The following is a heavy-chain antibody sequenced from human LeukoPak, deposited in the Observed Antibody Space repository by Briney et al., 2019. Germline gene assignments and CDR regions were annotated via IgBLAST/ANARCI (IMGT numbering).Heavy chain of an antibody. CDR1: GGSFSGYY. Sequence: PSETLSLTCAVYGGSFSGYYWSWIRQPPGKGLEWIAYIHYSGSTNYNPSLKSRLTISVDTSKNLFSLKLNSVTTADTAVYYCAAAGAYNYRLAYWGQGTLVTVSS. D-gene: IGHD5-24*01. CDR3: AAAGAYNYRLAY. CDR2: IHYSGST. V-gene: IGHV4-59*01. J-gene: IGHJ4*02.